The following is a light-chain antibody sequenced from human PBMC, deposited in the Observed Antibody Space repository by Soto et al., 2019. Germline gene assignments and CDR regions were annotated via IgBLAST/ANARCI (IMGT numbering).Light chain of an antibody. J-gene: IGKJ4*01. CDR1: QSVRRY. CDR2: DAS. V-gene: IGKV3-11*01. Sequence: EIVLTQSPATLSLSPGERATLSCRASQSVRRYLAWYQQKPGQAPRLLIYDASNRATGIPARFSGSGSGTDFTLTISGLEPEDFAVYYCQQRSKWPTFGGGTKVEIK. CDR3: QQRSKWPT.